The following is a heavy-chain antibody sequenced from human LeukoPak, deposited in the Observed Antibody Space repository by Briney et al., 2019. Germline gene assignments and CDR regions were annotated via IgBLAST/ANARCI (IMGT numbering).Heavy chain of an antibody. J-gene: IGHJ5*02. Sequence: SVKVSCKASGGTFSSYAISWVRQAPGQGLEWMGGIIPIFGTANYAQKFQGRVTITADESTSTAYMELSSLRSEDTAVYYCAKDVGDGRELLLDPWGQGTLVTVSS. V-gene: IGHV1-69*13. CDR2: IIPIFGTA. CDR3: AKDVGDGRELLLDP. CDR1: GGTFSSYA. D-gene: IGHD1-26*01.